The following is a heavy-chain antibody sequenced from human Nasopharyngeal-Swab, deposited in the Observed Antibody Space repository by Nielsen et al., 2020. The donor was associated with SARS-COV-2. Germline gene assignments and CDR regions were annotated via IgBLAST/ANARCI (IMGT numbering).Heavy chain of an antibody. CDR2: ISGSGGST. Sequence: GESLKISCAASGFTFSSYAMSWVRQAPGKGLEWVSAISGSGGSTYYADPVKGRFTISRDNSKNTLYLQMNSLRAEDTAVYYCAKSPNLDYGDYRYYYYYGMDVWGQGTTVTVSS. CDR1: GFTFSSYA. V-gene: IGHV3-23*01. J-gene: IGHJ6*02. CDR3: AKSPNLDYGDYRYYYYYGMDV. D-gene: IGHD4-17*01.